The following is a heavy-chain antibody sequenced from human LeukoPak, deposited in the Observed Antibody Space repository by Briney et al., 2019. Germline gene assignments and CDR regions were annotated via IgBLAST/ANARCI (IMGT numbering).Heavy chain of an antibody. D-gene: IGHD2-2*02. Sequence: GGSLRLSCVASGFNFGDYYMNWIRQSPGKGLEWISYMSSRSGIIYYGGSVKGRFTISRDNAKNSLYLQMNSLRAEDTAVYYCARGLRIRYLFDYWGQGTLVTVSS. J-gene: IGHJ4*02. CDR1: GFNFGDYY. CDR2: MSSRSGII. CDR3: ARGLRIRYLFDY. V-gene: IGHV3-11*01.